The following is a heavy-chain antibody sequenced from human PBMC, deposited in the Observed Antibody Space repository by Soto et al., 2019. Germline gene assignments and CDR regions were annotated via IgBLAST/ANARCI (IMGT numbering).Heavy chain of an antibody. Sequence: SETLSLTCTVSGGSISSSSYYWGWIRQPPGKGLEWIGSIYYSGSTYYNPSLKSRVTISVDTSKNQFSLKLSSVTAADTAVYYCARRGIQGYYFDYWGQGTLVTVPQ. CDR2: IYYSGST. CDR3: ARRGIQGYYFDY. CDR1: GGSISSSSYY. D-gene: IGHD5-18*01. J-gene: IGHJ4*02. V-gene: IGHV4-39*01.